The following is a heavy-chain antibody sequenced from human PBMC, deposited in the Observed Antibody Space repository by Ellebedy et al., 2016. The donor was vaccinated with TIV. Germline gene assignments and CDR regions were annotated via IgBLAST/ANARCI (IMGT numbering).Heavy chain of an antibody. CDR2: IYTSGST. Sequence: MPSETLSLTCTVSGGSISSYYWSWIRQPAGKGLEWIWRIYTSGSTNYNPSLKSRVTMSVDTSKNQFSLKLSSVTAADTAVYYCASGYSSGWLDYWGQGTLVTVSS. J-gene: IGHJ4*02. V-gene: IGHV4-4*07. CDR1: GGSISSYY. D-gene: IGHD6-19*01. CDR3: ASGYSSGWLDY.